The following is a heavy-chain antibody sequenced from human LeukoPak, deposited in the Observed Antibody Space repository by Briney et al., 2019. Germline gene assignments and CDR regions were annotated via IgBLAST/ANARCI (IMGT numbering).Heavy chain of an antibody. CDR2: IINSGGTV. J-gene: IGHJ6*02. CDR1: GFTFSIHG. Sequence: GGSLRLSCAASGFTFSIHGMNWVRQAPGKGLEWVPYIINSGGTVYYTDSVQGRFTISRDNARNSLFLQMNSLRDEDTAVNYCARVGRGVYGMDVWGQGTTVTVSS. CDR3: ARVGRGVYGMDV. V-gene: IGHV3-48*02. D-gene: IGHD3-10*01.